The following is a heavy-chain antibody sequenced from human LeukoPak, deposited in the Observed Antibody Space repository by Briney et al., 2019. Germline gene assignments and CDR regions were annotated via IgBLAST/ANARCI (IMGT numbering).Heavy chain of an antibody. CDR2: ISAYNGNT. CDR3: ARDKAIFGVDYYYYYYMDV. J-gene: IGHJ6*03. Sequence: GASVKVSCKASGYTFTSYGISWVRQAPGQGLEWMGWISAYNGNTNYAQKLQGRVTMTTDTSTSTAYMELRSLRSDDTAVYYCARDKAIFGVDYYYYYYMDVWGKGTTVTVS. CDR1: GYTFTSYG. D-gene: IGHD3-3*01. V-gene: IGHV1-18*01.